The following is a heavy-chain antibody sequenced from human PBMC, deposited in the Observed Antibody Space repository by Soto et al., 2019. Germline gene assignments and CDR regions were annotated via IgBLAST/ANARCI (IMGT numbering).Heavy chain of an antibody. CDR3: AKGRYFDASGGCANF. Sequence: EVRLMESGGGFLQPGGSQRLSCVASGFTFNSYAMSWVRQTPEKGLEWVSAISGSGWQTYYAESVQGRFTISRDNPKTTVYLHMNRLRAEDSGIYYCAKGRYFDASGGCANFWGRGTLVTVSS. CDR1: GFTFNSYA. J-gene: IGHJ2*01. CDR2: ISGSGWQT. V-gene: IGHV3-23*01. D-gene: IGHD3-9*01.